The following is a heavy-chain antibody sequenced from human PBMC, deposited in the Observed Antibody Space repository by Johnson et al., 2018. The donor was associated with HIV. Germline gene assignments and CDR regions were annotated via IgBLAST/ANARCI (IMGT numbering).Heavy chain of an antibody. D-gene: IGHD1-1*01. V-gene: IGHV3-11*01. CDR2: ISSSGSTI. CDR3: ARYEGNDVAFDI. J-gene: IGHJ3*02. Sequence: QVQLVESGGGLVKPGWSLRLSCPASGFTFSDYYMSWIRQAPGKGLEWVSYISSSGSTIYYAASVKGRFTISRDNAKNSLYLQMNSLRAEDTAGYYCARYEGNDVAFDIWGQGTMVTVSS. CDR1: GFTFSDYY.